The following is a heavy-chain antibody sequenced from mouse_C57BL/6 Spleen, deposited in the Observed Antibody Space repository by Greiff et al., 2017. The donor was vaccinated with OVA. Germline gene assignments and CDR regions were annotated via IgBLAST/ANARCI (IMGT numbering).Heavy chain of an antibody. CDR1: GYAFSSSW. V-gene: IGHV1-82*01. CDR2: IYPGDGDT. CDR3: ATLTAQATGDY. J-gene: IGHJ2*01. D-gene: IGHD3-2*02. Sequence: QVQLKESGPELVKPGASVKISCKASGYAFSSSWMNWVKQRPGKGLEWIGRIYPGDGDTNYNGKFKGKATLTADKSSSTAYMQLSSLTSEDSAVYFWATLTAQATGDYWGQGTTLTVSS.